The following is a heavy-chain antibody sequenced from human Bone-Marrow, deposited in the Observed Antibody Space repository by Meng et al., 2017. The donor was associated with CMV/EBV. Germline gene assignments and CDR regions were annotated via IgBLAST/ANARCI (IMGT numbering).Heavy chain of an antibody. Sequence: SETLSLTCAVYGGSFSGYYWSWIRQPPGKGLEWIGYIYYSGSTNYNPSLKSRVTISVDTSKNQFSLQLSSVTAADTAVYYFAWGRFGGVIIWGQGTLVTVSS. J-gene: IGHJ4*02. CDR1: GGSFSGYY. CDR3: AWGRFGGVII. D-gene: IGHD3-3*01. V-gene: IGHV4-59*01. CDR2: IYYSGST.